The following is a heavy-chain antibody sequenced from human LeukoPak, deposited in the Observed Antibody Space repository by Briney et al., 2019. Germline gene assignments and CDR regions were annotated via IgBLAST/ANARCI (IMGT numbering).Heavy chain of an antibody. V-gene: IGHV3-23*01. CDR1: GFSFRANA. CDR2: IIGDGRRT. D-gene: IGHD3-10*01. J-gene: IGHJ4*02. CDR3: AKGTSKWELYDY. Sequence: GGSLRLSCAASGFSFRANAMSWVGQAPGKGLEWVSAIIGDGRRTFYADSVKGRFTISRDNSKNTLYLHMSSLRADDSAVYYCAKGTSKWELYDYWGQGTLVTVSS.